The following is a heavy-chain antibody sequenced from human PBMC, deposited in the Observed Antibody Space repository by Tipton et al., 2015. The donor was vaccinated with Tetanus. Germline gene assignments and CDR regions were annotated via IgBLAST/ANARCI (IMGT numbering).Heavy chain of an antibody. CDR3: ARLFSYGSLYCFDP. D-gene: IGHD5-18*01. V-gene: IGHV4-61*01. J-gene: IGHJ5*02. CDR1: GGSVSSGSYY. CDR2: IYYSGST. Sequence: GLAKPSETLSLTCTVSGGSVSSGSYYWSWIRQPPGKGLEWLGYIYYSGSTIYNPSLESRITISVDTSKNQFSLKLRSVTAADTAVYYCARLFSYGSLYCFDPWGQGTLVTVSS.